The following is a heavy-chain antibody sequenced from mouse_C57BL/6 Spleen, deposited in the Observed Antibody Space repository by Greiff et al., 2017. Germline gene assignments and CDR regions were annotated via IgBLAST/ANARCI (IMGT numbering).Heavy chain of an antibody. J-gene: IGHJ2*01. Sequence: QVQLQQSGPELVKPGASVKISCKASGYAFSSSWMNWVKQRPGKGLEWIGRIYPGDGDTNYNGKFKGKATLTADKSSSTAYMQRSGLTSEDSAVYFCARPGDSFDYWGQGTTLTVSS. CDR3: ARPGDSFDY. CDR1: GYAFSSSW. CDR2: IYPGDGDT. V-gene: IGHV1-82*01.